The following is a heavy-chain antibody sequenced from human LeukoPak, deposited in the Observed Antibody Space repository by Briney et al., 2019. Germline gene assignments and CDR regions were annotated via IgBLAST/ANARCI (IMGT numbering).Heavy chain of an antibody. Sequence: GGSLRLSCAASGLIFSIYDMHWVRQATGKGLEWVSAIGTAGDTHYPGSVKGRFTISRENAKNSLYLQMNSLRVGDTAVYYCAREVALGGMDVWGQGTTVTVSS. J-gene: IGHJ6*02. D-gene: IGHD7-27*01. CDR1: GLIFSIYD. CDR3: AREVALGGMDV. V-gene: IGHV3-13*04. CDR2: IGTAGDT.